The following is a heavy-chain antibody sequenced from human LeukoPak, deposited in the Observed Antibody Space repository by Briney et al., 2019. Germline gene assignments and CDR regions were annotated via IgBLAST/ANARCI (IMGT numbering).Heavy chain of an antibody. V-gene: IGHV1-2*02. Sequence: GASVKVSCKASGYTFTGYYTHWVRQAPGQGLEWMGWINPNSGGTNYAQKFQGRVTMTRDTSISTAYMELSRLRSDDTAVYYCARSQIVPAAVGPFDYWGQGTLVTVSS. CDR3: ARSQIVPAAVGPFDY. CDR2: INPNSGGT. CDR1: GYTFTGYY. J-gene: IGHJ4*02. D-gene: IGHD2-2*01.